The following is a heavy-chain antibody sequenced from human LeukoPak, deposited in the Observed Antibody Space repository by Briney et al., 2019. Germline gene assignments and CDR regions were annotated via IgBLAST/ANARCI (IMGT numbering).Heavy chain of an antibody. D-gene: IGHD2-2*01. CDR1: SVSISSGSYS. CDR3: AREGRYCSSVSCSTYYYYYYMDV. V-gene: IGHV4-61*02. J-gene: IGHJ6*03. CDR2: IYSSGST. Sequence: SETLSLTCTVSSVSISSGSYSWSWIRQPAGKGLEWIGRIYSSGSTNYNPSLKSRVSILVDTPTNQFSLNLSSVTAADTAVYYCAREGRYCSSVSCSTYYYYYYMDVWGKGTTVTVSS.